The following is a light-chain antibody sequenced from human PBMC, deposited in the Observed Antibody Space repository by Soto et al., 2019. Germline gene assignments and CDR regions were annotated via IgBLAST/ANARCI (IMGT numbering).Light chain of an antibody. V-gene: IGKV1-5*01. CDR1: QSLNSL. J-gene: IGKJ4*01. CDR3: QQTYSAPLT. Sequence: IQMSQSPSTLSASVGDRVTITCRASQSLNSLLAWYQQKPGRAPKLLIYDASTLESGVPSRFSGSGSGTEFTLTISSLQTDDFATYYCQQTYSAPLTFGGGTKVDIK. CDR2: DAS.